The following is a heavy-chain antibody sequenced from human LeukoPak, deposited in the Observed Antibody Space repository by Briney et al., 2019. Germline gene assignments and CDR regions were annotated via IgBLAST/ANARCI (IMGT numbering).Heavy chain of an antibody. CDR1: GYTFTSYA. J-gene: IGHJ5*02. D-gene: IGHD3-3*01. V-gene: IGHV1-3*01. CDR2: INADNGNT. Sequence: GASVKVSCKASGYTFTSYAMHWVRQAPGQRLEWMGWINADNGNTKYSQKFQGRVTITRDTSASTAYMELSSLRSEDTAVYYCARDQVDFWSGTNWFDPWGQGTLVTVSS. CDR3: ARDQVDFWSGTNWFDP.